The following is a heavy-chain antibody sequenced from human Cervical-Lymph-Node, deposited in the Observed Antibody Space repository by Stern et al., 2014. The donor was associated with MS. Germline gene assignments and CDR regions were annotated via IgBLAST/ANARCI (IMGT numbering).Heavy chain of an antibody. CDR2: ISPMFGKP. CDR3: ARFNNYGDYESPREVDS. CDR1: GGSFSSYA. Sequence: QLVQSGAEVKKPGSSVKVSCKASGGSFSSYAVSWVRQAPGEGLQWMGGISPMFGKPNYAQRFQGRITITADESTNTAFMELSSLRSEDTAVYDCARFNNYGDYESPREVDSWGQGTLVTVSS. J-gene: IGHJ4*02. V-gene: IGHV1-69*01. D-gene: IGHD4-17*01.